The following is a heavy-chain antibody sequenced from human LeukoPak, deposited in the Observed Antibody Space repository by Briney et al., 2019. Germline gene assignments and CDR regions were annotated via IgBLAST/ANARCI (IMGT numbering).Heavy chain of an antibody. J-gene: IGHJ4*02. D-gene: IGHD3-10*01. Sequence: SETLSLTCTVSGGSISSGGYYWSWIRQPPGKGLEWIGYIYHSGSTYYNPSLKSRVTISVDRSKNQFSLKLSSVTAADTAVYYCAREEGGLWSGESTFDYWGQGTLVTVSS. CDR3: AREEGGLWSGESTFDY. V-gene: IGHV4-30-2*01. CDR1: GGSISSGGYY. CDR2: IYHSGST.